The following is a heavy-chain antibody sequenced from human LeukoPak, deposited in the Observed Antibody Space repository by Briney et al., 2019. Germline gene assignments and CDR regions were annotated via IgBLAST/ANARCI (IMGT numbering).Heavy chain of an antibody. D-gene: IGHD3-10*01. CDR3: ARDLRGYYYYGSGPRDWFDP. J-gene: IGHJ5*02. Sequence: GGSLRLSCAASGFTFSSYGMHWVRQAPGKGLEWVAVISYDGSNKYYADSVKGRFTISRDNSKNTLYLQMNSLRAEDTAVYYCARDLRGYYYYGSGPRDWFDPWGQGTLVTVSS. V-gene: IGHV3-30*03. CDR1: GFTFSSYG. CDR2: ISYDGSNK.